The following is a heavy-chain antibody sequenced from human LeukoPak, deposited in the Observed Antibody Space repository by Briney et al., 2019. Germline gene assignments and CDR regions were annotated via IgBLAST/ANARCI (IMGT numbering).Heavy chain of an antibody. Sequence: GGSLRLSCAASGFTLRNYAMSWVRQAPGKGLEWVSSIGAGDKYTYHIDSVKGRFTITRDNSKNTLYLQMNSLRAEDTALYYCAKDRTYSSGWRAFDIWGQGTMVTVSS. CDR2: IGAGDKYT. D-gene: IGHD6-19*01. CDR3: AKDRTYSSGWRAFDI. J-gene: IGHJ3*02. CDR1: GFTLRNYA. V-gene: IGHV3-23*01.